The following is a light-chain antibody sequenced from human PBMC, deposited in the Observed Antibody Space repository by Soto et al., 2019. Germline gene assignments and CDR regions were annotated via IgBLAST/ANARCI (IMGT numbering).Light chain of an antibody. CDR2: EVI. J-gene: IGLJ2*01. CDR3: QSFDSSRIGLL. CDR1: SSDVGGYEY. V-gene: IGLV2-8*01. Sequence: QSALTQPPSASGSPGQSVTISCTGSSSDVGGYEYVSWYQQHPGKAPKLIIYEVIKRPSGVPDHFSGSKSGNTASLTVSGLQAEDEADYYCQSFDSSRIGLLFGGGTKLTVL.